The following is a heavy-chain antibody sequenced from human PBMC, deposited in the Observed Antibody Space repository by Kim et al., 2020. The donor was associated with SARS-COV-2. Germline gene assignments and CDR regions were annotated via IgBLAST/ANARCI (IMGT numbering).Heavy chain of an antibody. Sequence: SETLSLTCTVSGGSISSYYWSWIRQPAGKGLEWIGRIYTSGSTNYNPSLKSRVTMSVDTSKNQFSLKLSSVTAADTAVYYCARDLGGDSSSWYNPGEFDYWGQGTLVTVSS. CDR2: IYTSGST. CDR3: ARDLGGDSSSWYNPGEFDY. CDR1: GGSISSYY. J-gene: IGHJ4*02. V-gene: IGHV4-4*07. D-gene: IGHD6-13*01.